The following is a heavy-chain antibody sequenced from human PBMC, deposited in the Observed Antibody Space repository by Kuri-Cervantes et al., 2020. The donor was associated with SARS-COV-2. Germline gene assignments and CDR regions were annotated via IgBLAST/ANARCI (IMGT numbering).Heavy chain of an antibody. CDR3: ARVGIDYGDYMGHYDY. CDR2: INPRSGGT. V-gene: IGHV1-2*02. D-gene: IGHD4-17*01. J-gene: IGHJ4*02. CDR1: GYTFTNYF. Sequence: ASVKVSCKASGYTFTNYFLNWARQAPGQGLEWMGWINPRSGGTNYAQKSQGRVSMTRDTPISTVYMELSSLRSDDTAMYYCARVGIDYGDYMGHYDYWGQGTLVTVSS.